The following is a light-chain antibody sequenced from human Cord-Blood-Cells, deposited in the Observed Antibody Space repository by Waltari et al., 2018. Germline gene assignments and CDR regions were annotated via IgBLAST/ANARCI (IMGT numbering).Light chain of an antibody. Sequence: GERATLSCRASQSVSSNLAWYQQKPGQAPRLLIYGASTRATGIPARFSGSGSGTEFTLTISSLQSEDFAVYYCQQYNNWPTWTFGQGTKVEIK. V-gene: IGKV3-15*01. CDR1: QSVSSN. CDR3: QQYNNWPTWT. J-gene: IGKJ1*01. CDR2: GAS.